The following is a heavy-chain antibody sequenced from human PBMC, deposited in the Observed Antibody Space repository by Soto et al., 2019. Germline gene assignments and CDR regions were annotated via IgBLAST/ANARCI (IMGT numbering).Heavy chain of an antibody. J-gene: IGHJ5*02. CDR1: GGSVNGYY. D-gene: IGHD3-3*01. V-gene: IGHV4-34*01. CDR2: INHTGGT. CDR3: ATRITVFGLLIPPFDP. Sequence: PSETLSLTCAVYGGSVNGYYWNWIRQPPGQGLEWIGEINHTGGTHYNPSLPSRVTMSVDTSKNQFSLRLSSGTAADTAIYYCATRITVFGLLIPPFDPWGQGTQVTVSS.